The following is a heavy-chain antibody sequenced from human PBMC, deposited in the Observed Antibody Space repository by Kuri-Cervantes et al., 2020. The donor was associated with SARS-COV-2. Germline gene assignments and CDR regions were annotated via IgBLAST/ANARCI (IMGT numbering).Heavy chain of an antibody. J-gene: IGHJ4*02. CDR2: INSVGSST. V-gene: IGHV3-74*01. Sequence: GGSLRLSCAASGFTFSSYWMHWVRQAPGKGPVWVSRINSVGSSTSYADSVKGRFTISRDNSKNTLYLQMNSLRAEDTAVYYCAKDPVAGTWGDNFDYWGQGTLVTVSS. D-gene: IGHD6-19*01. CDR3: AKDPVAGTWGDNFDY. CDR1: GFTFSSYW.